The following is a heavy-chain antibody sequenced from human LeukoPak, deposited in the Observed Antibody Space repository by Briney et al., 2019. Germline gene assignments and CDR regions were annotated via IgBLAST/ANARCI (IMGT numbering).Heavy chain of an antibody. CDR1: GYTFSSYW. V-gene: IGHV3-74*01. J-gene: IGHJ5*02. CDR2: INSDGSRT. CDR3: ARGLGITIFGVVSQYNWFDP. Sequence: GGSLRLSCAASGYTFSSYWMHWVRQAPGKGLVWVSRINSDGSRTSYADSGKGRFTISRDNAKNTLYLQMNSLRADDTAVYYCARGLGITIFGVVSQYNWFDPWGQGTLVTVSS. D-gene: IGHD3-3*01.